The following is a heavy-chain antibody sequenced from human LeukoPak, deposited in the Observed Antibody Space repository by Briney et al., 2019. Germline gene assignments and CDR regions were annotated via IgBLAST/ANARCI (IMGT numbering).Heavy chain of an antibody. Sequence: PSETLSLTCTVSGGSISSYYWSWIRQPPGKGLGWIGYIYYSGSTNYNPSLKSRVTISVDTSKNQFSLKLSSVTAADTAVYYCARHGYYGSGPDYWGQGTLVTVSS. CDR2: IYYSGST. CDR3: ARHGYYGSGPDY. D-gene: IGHD3-10*01. V-gene: IGHV4-59*01. CDR1: GGSISSYY. J-gene: IGHJ4*02.